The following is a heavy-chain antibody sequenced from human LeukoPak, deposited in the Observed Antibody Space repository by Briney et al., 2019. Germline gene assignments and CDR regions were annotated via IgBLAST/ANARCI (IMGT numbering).Heavy chain of an antibody. J-gene: IGHJ5*02. CDR3: ARANNWFDP. CDR1: GGSISSYY. Sequence: PSETLPLTCTVSGGSISSYYWSWIRQPPGKGLEWIGYIYCSGSTNYNPSLKSRVTISVDTSKNQFSLKLRSVTAADTAVYYCARANNWFDPWGQGTLVTVSS. V-gene: IGHV4-59*01. CDR2: IYCSGST.